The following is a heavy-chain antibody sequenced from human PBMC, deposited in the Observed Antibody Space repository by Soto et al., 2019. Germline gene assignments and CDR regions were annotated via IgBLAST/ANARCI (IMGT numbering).Heavy chain of an antibody. CDR2: ISWNSGSI. CDR3: ANAMLGGSGSYAVFYYYYSTDV. J-gene: IGHJ6*03. CDR1: GFTFDDYA. Sequence: EVQLVESGGGLVQPGRSLRLSCAASGFTFDDYAMHWVRQAPGKGLEWVSGISWNSGSIGYADSVKGRFTISRDNAKNYLYLPMYSVRADDSAFYYCANAMLGGSGSYAVFYYYYSTDVYSKGTTVIVSS. D-gene: IGHD3-10*01. V-gene: IGHV3-9*01.